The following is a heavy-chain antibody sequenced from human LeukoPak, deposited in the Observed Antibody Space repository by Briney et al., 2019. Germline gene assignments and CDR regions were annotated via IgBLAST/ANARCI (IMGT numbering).Heavy chain of an antibody. D-gene: IGHD3-10*01. J-gene: IGHJ4*02. Sequence: GASVKASCKASGGTFSSYAISWVRQAPGQGLEWMGGIIPIFGTANYAQKFQGRVTITADESTSTAYMELSSLRSEDTAVYYCARAPYYYGSGSYGYFDYWGQGTLVTVSS. CDR2: IIPIFGTA. CDR1: GGTFSSYA. CDR3: ARAPYYYGSGSYGYFDY. V-gene: IGHV1-69*13.